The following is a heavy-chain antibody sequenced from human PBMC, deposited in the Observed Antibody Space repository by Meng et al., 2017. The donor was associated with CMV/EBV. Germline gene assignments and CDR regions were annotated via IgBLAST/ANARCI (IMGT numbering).Heavy chain of an antibody. Sequence: ASVKVSCKASGGTFSSYAISWVRQAPGQGLEWMGWINPNSGGTNYAQKFQGRVTMTRDTSISTAYMELSRLRSDDTAVYYCARIDYSSSYFAFDIWGQGTMVTVSS. CDR2: INPNSGGT. J-gene: IGHJ3*02. CDR3: ARIDYSSSYFAFDI. CDR1: GGTFSSYA. D-gene: IGHD6-6*01. V-gene: IGHV1-2*02.